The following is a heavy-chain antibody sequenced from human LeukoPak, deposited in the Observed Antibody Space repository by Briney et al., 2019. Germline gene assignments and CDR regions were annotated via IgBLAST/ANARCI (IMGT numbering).Heavy chain of an antibody. V-gene: IGHV3-66*01. CDR3: ARGRVVTAGTYYYGMDV. CDR1: GFTVSSNY. J-gene: IGHJ6*02. CDR2: IYSGGST. D-gene: IGHD2-21*02. Sequence: PGGSLRLSCAASGFTVSSNYMSWVRQAPGKGLEWVSVIYSGGSTYYADSVKGRFTISRDNSKNTLYLQMNSLRAEDTAVYYCARGRVVTAGTYYYGMDVWGQGTTVTVSS.